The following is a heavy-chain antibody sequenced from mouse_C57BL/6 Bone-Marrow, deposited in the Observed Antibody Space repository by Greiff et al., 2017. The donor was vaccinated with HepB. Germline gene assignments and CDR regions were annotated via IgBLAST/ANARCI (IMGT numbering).Heavy chain of an antibody. J-gene: IGHJ3*01. Sequence: VQLQQPGAELVMPGASVKLSCKASGYTFTSYWMHWVKQRPGQGLEWIGEIDPSDSYTNYNQKFKGKSTLTVDKSSSTAYMQLSSLTSEDSAVYYCAREVYYDYDGLAYWGQGTLVTVSA. CDR1: GYTFTSYW. V-gene: IGHV1-69*01. D-gene: IGHD2-4*01. CDR2: IDPSDSYT. CDR3: AREVYYDYDGLAY.